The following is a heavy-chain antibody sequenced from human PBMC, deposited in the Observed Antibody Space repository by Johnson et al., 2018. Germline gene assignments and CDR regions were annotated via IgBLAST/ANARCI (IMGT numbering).Heavy chain of an antibody. CDR1: RFTFRNYW. Sequence: EVQLLETGGGLVQPGGSLRISCAASRFTFRNYWMTWVRQAPGKGLEWVANIKEDGSETYYLDSVKGRFTNFRDNAKNSLYLQMNRLRADDTAVYYCARDHAGGEWKYGIYYDFGMDVWGQGTTVTVSS. V-gene: IGHV3-7*01. CDR2: IKEDGSET. CDR3: ARDHAGGEWKYGIYYDFGMDV. D-gene: IGHD3-10*01. J-gene: IGHJ6*02.